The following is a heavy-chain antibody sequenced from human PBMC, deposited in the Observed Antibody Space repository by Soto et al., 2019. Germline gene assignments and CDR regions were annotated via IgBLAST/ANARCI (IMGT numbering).Heavy chain of an antibody. Sequence: PGGTLNLSCAASGFTFSSYSMNWVRQAPGKGLEWVSSISSSGNYIYYADSVKGRFTISRDNAKNSLYLQMNSLRVEDTAVYYCARGIVGVTAGDYYGMDVWGQGTTVTVS. J-gene: IGHJ6*02. D-gene: IGHD1-26*01. CDR3: ARGIVGVTAGDYYGMDV. V-gene: IGHV3-21*01. CDR1: GFTFSSYS. CDR2: ISSSGNYI.